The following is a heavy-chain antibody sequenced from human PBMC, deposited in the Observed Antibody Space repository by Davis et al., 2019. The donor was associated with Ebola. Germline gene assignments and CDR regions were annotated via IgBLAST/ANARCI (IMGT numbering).Heavy chain of an antibody. CDR2: ISSGGVTV. J-gene: IGHJ6*04. D-gene: IGHD2-21*01. V-gene: IGHV3-48*02. CDR3: ARVNLWSRGWGMDV. CDR1: GFTFSDYS. Sequence: GESLKISCAASGFTFSDYSMSWVRQAPGQGPEWLSYISSGGVTVYYADSVKGRFTVSRDNAQNSLYLQMNSLRHEDTAVYYCARVNLWSRGWGMDVWGKGTTVTVSS.